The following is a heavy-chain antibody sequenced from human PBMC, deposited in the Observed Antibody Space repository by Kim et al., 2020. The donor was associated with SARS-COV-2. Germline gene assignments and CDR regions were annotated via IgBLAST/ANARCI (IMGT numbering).Heavy chain of an antibody. V-gene: IGHV3-11*01. CDR1: GFTFSDYY. CDR3: ARVGSTGCLDY. D-gene: IGHD2-2*01. J-gene: IGHJ4*02. CDR2: ISGTTNII. Sequence: GGSLRLSCAASGFTFSDYYMSWIRQAPGKGPEWISYISGTTNIIYYADSVKGRFTISRDNDKKALYLQMNSLRAEDTAVYYCARVGSTGCLDYWGQGTLMTVSS.